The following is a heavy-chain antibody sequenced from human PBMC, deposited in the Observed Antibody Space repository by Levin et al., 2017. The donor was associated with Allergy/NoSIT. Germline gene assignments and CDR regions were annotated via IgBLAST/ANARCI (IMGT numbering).Heavy chain of an antibody. Sequence: GGSLRLSCAASGFTFSTYWMSWVRQAPGKGLEWVANIKYDGSEKYYVDSVKGRFTISRDNAKNSVHLQMNSLRDEDTAVYYCASGPQHIVLMLYAIGPLDYWGQGTLVTVSS. D-gene: IGHD2-8*01. CDR2: IKYDGSEK. J-gene: IGHJ4*02. CDR1: GFTFSTYW. CDR3: ASGPQHIVLMLYAIGPLDY. V-gene: IGHV3-7*01.